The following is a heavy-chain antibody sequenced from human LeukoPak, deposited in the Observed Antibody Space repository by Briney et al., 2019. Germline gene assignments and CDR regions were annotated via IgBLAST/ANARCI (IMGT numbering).Heavy chain of an antibody. CDR2: ISSSNSYI. D-gene: IGHD1-7*01. V-gene: IGHV3-21*01. Sequence: PGGSLRLSCVASGFTFSSYSMNWVRQAPGKGLEWVSSISSSNSYIYYADSMKGRLTISRDNAKNALYLQMNSLRAEDTAVYYCARGGLELDYWGQGTLVTVSS. CDR3: ARGGLELDY. J-gene: IGHJ4*02. CDR1: GFTFSSYS.